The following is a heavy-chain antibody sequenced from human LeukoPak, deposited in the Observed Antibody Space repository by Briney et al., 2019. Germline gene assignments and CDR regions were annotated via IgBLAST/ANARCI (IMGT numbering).Heavy chain of an antibody. CDR2: ISGSGGST. J-gene: IGHJ4*02. CDR3: ARVVAAITGYFDY. V-gene: IGHV3-23*01. CDR1: GFTFSSYA. D-gene: IGHD2-15*01. Sequence: GGSLRLSCAASGFTFSSYAMSWVRQAPGKGREWVSAISGSGGSTYYADSVKGRFTISRDNSKNTLYLQMNSLRAEDTAVYYCARVVAAITGYFDYWGQGTLVTVSS.